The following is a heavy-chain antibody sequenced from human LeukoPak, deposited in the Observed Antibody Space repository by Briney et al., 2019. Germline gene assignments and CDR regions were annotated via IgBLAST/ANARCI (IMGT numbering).Heavy chain of an antibody. D-gene: IGHD3-22*01. V-gene: IGHV4-38-2*02. J-gene: IGHJ4*02. CDR2: IYHSGST. CDR3: ARAGTYYYDSSGYGGFDY. CDR1: GYSISSGYY. Sequence: SQTLSLTCTVSGYSISSGYYWGWIRQPPGKGLEWIGSIYHSGSTYYNPSLKSRVTMSVDTSKNQFSLKLSSVTAADTAVYYCARAGTYYYDSSGYGGFDYWGQGTLVTVSS.